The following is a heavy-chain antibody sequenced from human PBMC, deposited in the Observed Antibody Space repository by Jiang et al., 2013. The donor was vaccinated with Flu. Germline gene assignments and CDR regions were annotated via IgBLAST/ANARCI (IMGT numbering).Heavy chain of an antibody. CDR3: AREYCGGDCYSYFDY. Sequence: TNYAQKFQGWVTMTRDTSISTAYMELSRLRSDDTAVYYCAREYCGGDCYSYFDYWGQGTLVTVS. J-gene: IGHJ4*02. CDR2: T. D-gene: IGHD2-21*02. V-gene: IGHV1-2*04.